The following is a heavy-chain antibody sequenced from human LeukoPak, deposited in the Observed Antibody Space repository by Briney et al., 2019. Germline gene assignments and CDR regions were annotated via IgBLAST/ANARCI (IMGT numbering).Heavy chain of an antibody. J-gene: IGHJ4*02. CDR1: GFIFSNYG. D-gene: IGHD6-13*01. CDR2: IWNDGSET. V-gene: IGHV3-33*01. Sequence: GRSLRLSCAASGFIFSNYGMHWVRQAPGQRLEWVAVIWNDGSETFHADSVKGRFRIARDNSKNTLYLQMNSLRAEDTAVYFCARDMGRAWYGPPDYWGQGTLVTVSS. CDR3: ARDMGRAWYGPPDY.